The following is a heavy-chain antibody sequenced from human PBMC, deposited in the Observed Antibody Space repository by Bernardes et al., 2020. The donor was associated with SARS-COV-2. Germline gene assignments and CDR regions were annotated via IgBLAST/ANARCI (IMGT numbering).Heavy chain of an antibody. Sequence: SGPTLVKPTQTLTLTCTFSGFSLSTSGVGVGWIRQPPGKALEWLALIYWNDDKRYSPSLKSRLTITKDTSKNQVVLTMTNMDPVDTATYYCAHRQGDDSSGYYSTVWFDPWGQGTLVTVSS. D-gene: IGHD3-22*01. CDR1: GFSLSTSGVG. CDR3: AHRQGDDSSGYYSTVWFDP. V-gene: IGHV2-5*01. CDR2: IYWNDDK. J-gene: IGHJ5*02.